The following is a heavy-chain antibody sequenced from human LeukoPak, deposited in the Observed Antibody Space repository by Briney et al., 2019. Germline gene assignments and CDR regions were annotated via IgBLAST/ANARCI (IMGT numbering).Heavy chain of an antibody. D-gene: IGHD2-21*02. CDR2: INHSGST. J-gene: IGHJ4*02. V-gene: IGHV4-34*01. CDR3: ASFCGGDCYYYFDY. CDR1: GGSFSGYY. Sequence: SETLSLTCAVYGGSFSGYYWSWIRQPPGKGLEWLGEINHSGSTNYNPSLKSRVTISVDTSKNQFSLKLSSVTAADTAVYYCASFCGGDCYYYFDYWGQGTLVTVSS.